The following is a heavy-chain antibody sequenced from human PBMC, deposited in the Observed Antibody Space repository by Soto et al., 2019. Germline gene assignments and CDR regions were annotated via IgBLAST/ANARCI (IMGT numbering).Heavy chain of an antibody. J-gene: IGHJ4*02. Sequence: ASVKVSCKASGYTFTDYGISWVRQAPGQGLEWMGWISTYNGDTKYAQNLQGRLILTTDTSTSTAYMELTSLRSDDTAVYYCAWEYCTSTSCYGPDFWGQGTLVTVSS. CDR1: GYTFTDYG. CDR3: AWEYCTSTSCYGPDF. V-gene: IGHV1-18*01. D-gene: IGHD2-2*01. CDR2: ISTYNGDT.